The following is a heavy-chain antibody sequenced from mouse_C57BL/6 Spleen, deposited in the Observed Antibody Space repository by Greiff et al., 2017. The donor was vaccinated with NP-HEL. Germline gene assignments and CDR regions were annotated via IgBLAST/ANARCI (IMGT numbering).Heavy chain of an antibody. CDR2: IHPNSGNT. CDR1: GYTFTSYW. V-gene: IGHV1-64*01. J-gene: IGHJ3*01. CDR3: ARGGAYYSNPAWFAY. Sequence: QVQLQQPGAELVKPGASVKLSCKASGYTFTSYWMHWVKQRPGQGLEWIGMIHPNSGNTYYNEKFKGKATLTADKSSSTAYMELRSLTSEDSAVYFCARGGAYYSNPAWFAYWGQGTLVTVSA. D-gene: IGHD2-5*01.